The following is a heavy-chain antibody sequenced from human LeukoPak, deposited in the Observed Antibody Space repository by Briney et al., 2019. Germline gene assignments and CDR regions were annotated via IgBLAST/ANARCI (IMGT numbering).Heavy chain of an antibody. J-gene: IGHJ4*02. CDR1: GFLVSSKY. Sequence: PGGSLRLSCSASGFLVSSKYMSWVRQAPGKGLEWVSVIYSGGSTYYADSVKGRFTISRDNSKNTVYLQMNSLRAEDTAVYYCARVDDYGDYPYYFDSWGQGTLVTVSS. CDR2: IYSGGST. D-gene: IGHD4-17*01. CDR3: ARVDDYGDYPYYFDS. V-gene: IGHV3-66*01.